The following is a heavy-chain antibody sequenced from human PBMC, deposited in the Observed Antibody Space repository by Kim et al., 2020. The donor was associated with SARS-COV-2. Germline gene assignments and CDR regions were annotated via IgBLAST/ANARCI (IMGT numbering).Heavy chain of an antibody. V-gene: IGHV4-39*07. CDR1: GGSISSSSYY. J-gene: IGHJ6*01. Sequence: SETLSLTCTVSGGSISSSSYYWGWIRQPPGKGLEWIGSIYYSGSTYYNPSLKSRVTISVDTSKNQFSLKLSSVTAADTAVYYCARAPLIVPVAILGGGYYGMDVWGQGTTVTVPS. D-gene: IGHD2-2*01. CDR2: IYYSGST. CDR3: ARAPLIVPVAILGGGYYGMDV.